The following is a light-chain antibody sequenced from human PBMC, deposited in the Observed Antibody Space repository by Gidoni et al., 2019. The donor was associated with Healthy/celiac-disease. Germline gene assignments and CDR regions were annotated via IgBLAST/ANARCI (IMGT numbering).Light chain of an antibody. CDR1: QSVSSY. CDR2: DAS. CDR3: QQRSNWPT. Sequence: TVLTQSPATLSLSPGERATLSCSASQSVSSYLAWYQQKPGQAPRLLIYDASNRATGIPARFSGSGSGTDFTLTISSLEPEDFAVYYCQQRSNWPTFGGGTKVEIK. V-gene: IGKV3-11*01. J-gene: IGKJ4*01.